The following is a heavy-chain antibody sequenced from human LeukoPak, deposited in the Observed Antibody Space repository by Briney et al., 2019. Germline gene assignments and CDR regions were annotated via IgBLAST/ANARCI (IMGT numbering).Heavy chain of an antibody. J-gene: IGHJ4*02. V-gene: IGHV3-21*01. CDR1: GFTFSSYS. CDR3: ARDRDSSSWYPDY. CDR2: ISSSSSYI. Sequence: GGSLRLSCAASGFTFSSYSMNWVRQAPGKGLEWVSSISSSSSYIYYADSVKGRFTISRDNAKNSLYLQVNSLRAEDTAVYYCARDRDSSSWYPDYWGQGTLVTVSS. D-gene: IGHD6-13*01.